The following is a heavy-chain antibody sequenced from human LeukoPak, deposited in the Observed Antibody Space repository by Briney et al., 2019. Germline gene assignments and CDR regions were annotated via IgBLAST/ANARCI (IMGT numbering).Heavy chain of an antibody. CDR1: GFSFSNYA. J-gene: IGHJ4*02. CDR2: ISGSGGTV. Sequence: GGSLRLSCVASGFSFSNYAINWVRQAPGKGLEWVSAISGSGGTVFYADSVKGRFAISRDNSKNTLYLQMTSLRAEDTAVYYCAKTYVDTTFFDSWGQGTRVTVSS. V-gene: IGHV3-23*01. CDR3: AKTYVDTTFFDS. D-gene: IGHD5-18*01.